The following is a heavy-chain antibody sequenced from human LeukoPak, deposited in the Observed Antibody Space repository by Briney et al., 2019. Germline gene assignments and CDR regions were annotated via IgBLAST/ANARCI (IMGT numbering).Heavy chain of an antibody. V-gene: IGHV3-33*01. D-gene: IGHD6-19*01. J-gene: IGHJ4*02. Sequence: GGSLRLSCAASGFTFSNYDMHWVRQAPGKGLEWVAVIWFDGSNTFYADSVKGRFTISRDNSKNTLYLQMNSLRAEDTAVYYCASSAGALIDCWGQGTLVIVSS. CDR1: GFTFSNYD. CDR2: IWFDGSNT. CDR3: ASSAGALIDC.